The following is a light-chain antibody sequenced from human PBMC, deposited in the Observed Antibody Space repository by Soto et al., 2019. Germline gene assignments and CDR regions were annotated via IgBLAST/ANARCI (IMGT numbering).Light chain of an antibody. J-gene: IGKJ1*01. V-gene: IGKV3-20*01. CDR3: QQYGSPPRP. CDR2: DAS. CDR1: QGVTTN. Sequence: EIMVTQSPCALSVSQGERATLSCRAGQGVTTNFAWYQQKSGQSPRLLIYDASNRATGIPARFSGSGSGTDFTLTISRLEPEDFAVYYCQQYGSPPRPFGQGTKADVK.